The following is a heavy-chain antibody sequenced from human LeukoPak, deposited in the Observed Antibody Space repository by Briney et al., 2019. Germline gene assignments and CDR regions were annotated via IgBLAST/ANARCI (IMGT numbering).Heavy chain of an antibody. CDR1: GFTFSSYA. D-gene: IGHD2-15*01. CDR2: ISGSGGST. CDR3: ARYRAGYSDLDY. J-gene: IGHJ4*02. Sequence: PGGSLRLSCAASGFTFSSYAMSWVRQAPGKGLEWVSAISGSGGSTYYADSVKGRFTISRDNAKNSLHLQMNSLRAEDTAVYYCARYRAGYSDLDYWGQGTLVTVSS. V-gene: IGHV3-23*01.